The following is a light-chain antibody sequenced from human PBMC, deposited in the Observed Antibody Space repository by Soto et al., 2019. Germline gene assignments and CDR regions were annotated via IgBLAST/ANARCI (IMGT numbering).Light chain of an antibody. CDR3: KKYNNWPRT. V-gene: IGKV3-15*01. CDR1: QSVSSN. Sequence: ENVLPQSPATLSVSPGASAPLSCRASQSVSSNLAWYQQKPGQAPRLLIYGASTRATGIPARFSGSGSGTEFTLTISSLQSEEFAVYYCKKYNNWPRTVGQGTKVDIK. CDR2: GAS. J-gene: IGKJ1*01.